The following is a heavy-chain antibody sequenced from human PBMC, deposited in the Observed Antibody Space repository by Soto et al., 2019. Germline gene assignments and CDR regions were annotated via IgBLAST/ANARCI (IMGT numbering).Heavy chain of an antibody. J-gene: IGHJ4*02. CDR2: REPNRIEK. Sequence: PRRSLRLSSAFSVFTFNAYGMSGVRQAPGQGLEWGGSREPNRIEKHYMDSAKGRVTISRDNAENTRSPQINTLRPEQTALYHNARDLRPGYSSSWYDYWGQGTLVTVSS. CDR1: VFTFNAYG. CDR3: ARDLRPGYSSSWYDY. V-gene: IGHV3-7*05. D-gene: IGHD6-13*01.